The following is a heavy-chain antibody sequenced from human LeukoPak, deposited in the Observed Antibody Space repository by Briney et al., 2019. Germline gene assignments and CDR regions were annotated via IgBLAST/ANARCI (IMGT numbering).Heavy chain of an antibody. CDR3: VRALFSISDES. D-gene: IGHD3-3*02. CDR1: GFTFSYSW. J-gene: IGHJ5*02. V-gene: IGHV3-74*03. CDR2: INDDGTTT. Sequence: SGGSLRLSCAAAGFTFSYSWLHWVRHAPGKGLVWVSRINDDGTTTTYADSVKGRFTISRDNAKNTLYLQMNSLRAEDTAVYFCVRALFSISDESWGQGTLVTVSS.